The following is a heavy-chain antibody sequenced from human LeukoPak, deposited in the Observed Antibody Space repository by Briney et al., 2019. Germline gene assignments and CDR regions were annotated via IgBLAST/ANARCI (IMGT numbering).Heavy chain of an antibody. Sequence: SETLSLTCTVSGGSVSSTIYYWGWIRQPPGKGLEWIGSIYYSGSTYYNPSLKSRVTMSVDTSKNQFSLKLSSVTAADTAVYYCVEMTTRWYSDYWGQGALATVSS. V-gene: IGHV4-39*01. CDR2: IYYSGST. D-gene: IGHD5-24*01. CDR3: VEMTTRWYSDY. CDR1: GGSVSSTIYY. J-gene: IGHJ4*02.